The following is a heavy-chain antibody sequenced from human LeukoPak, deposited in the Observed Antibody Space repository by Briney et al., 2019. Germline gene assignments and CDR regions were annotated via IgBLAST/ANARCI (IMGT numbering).Heavy chain of an antibody. J-gene: IGHJ5*02. CDR3: VRQPPGVYDTTQNWFDP. Sequence: GESLQISCKVSGYSFPSYWITWVRQVPGKGLEWMGRIAPSDSYTNYNPSFEGHVTMSVEKSITTVYLQWSSLKASDTVMYYCVRQPPGVYDTTQNWFDPWGQGTLVTVSS. V-gene: IGHV5-10-1*01. CDR1: GYSFPSYW. CDR2: IAPSDSYT. D-gene: IGHD3-22*01.